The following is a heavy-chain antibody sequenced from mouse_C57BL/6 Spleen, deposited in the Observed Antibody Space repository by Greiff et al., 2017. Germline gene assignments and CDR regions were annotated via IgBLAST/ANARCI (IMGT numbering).Heavy chain of an antibody. CDR2: INPGSGGT. CDR3: ARLYSNLEGYFDY. CDR1: GYAFTNYL. V-gene: IGHV1-54*01. D-gene: IGHD2-5*01. J-gene: IGHJ2*01. Sequence: VHVKQSGAELVRPGTSVKVSCKASGYAFTNYLIEWVKQRPGQGLEWIGVINPGSGGTNYNEKFKGKATLTADKSSSTAYMQLRSLTSEDSAVYFCARLYSNLEGYFDYWGQGTTLTVSS.